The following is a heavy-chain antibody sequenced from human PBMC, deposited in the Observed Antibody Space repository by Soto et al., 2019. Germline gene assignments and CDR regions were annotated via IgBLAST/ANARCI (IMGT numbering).Heavy chain of an antibody. CDR2: INPSGGST. CDR1: GYTFTSYY. J-gene: IGHJ6*02. Sequence: ASVKVSCKASGYTFTSYYMHWVRQAPGQGLEWMGIINPSGGSTSYAQRFQGRVTMTRDTSTSTVYMELSSLRSEDTAVYHCAREYSSSWYTGYYYYGMDVWGQGTTVTVSS. D-gene: IGHD6-13*01. V-gene: IGHV1-46*01. CDR3: AREYSSSWYTGYYYYGMDV.